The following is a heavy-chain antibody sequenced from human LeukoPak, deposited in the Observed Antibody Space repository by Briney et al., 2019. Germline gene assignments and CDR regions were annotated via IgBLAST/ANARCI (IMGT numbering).Heavy chain of an antibody. CDR1: GFTFSRYW. Sequence: GSLRLSCAASGFTFSRYWMHWVRQAPGKGLEWVSAISGSGGSTYYADSVKGRFTISRDNSKNTLYLQMNSLRAEDTAVYYCAKDQMAIFGVGPNTNWFDPWGQGTLVTVSS. V-gene: IGHV3-23*01. D-gene: IGHD3-3*01. J-gene: IGHJ5*02. CDR3: AKDQMAIFGVGPNTNWFDP. CDR2: ISGSGGST.